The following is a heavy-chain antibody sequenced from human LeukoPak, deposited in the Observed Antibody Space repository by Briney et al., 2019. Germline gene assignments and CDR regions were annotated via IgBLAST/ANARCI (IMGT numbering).Heavy chain of an antibody. V-gene: IGHV3-20*04. D-gene: IGHD3-10*01. J-gene: IGHJ4*02. CDR2: INWNGGST. Sequence: GGSLRLSCAASGFTFDDYGMSWVRQAPGKGLEWVSGINWNGGSTGYADSVKGRFTISRDNAKNSLYLQMNSLRAEDTAVYYCARGGEWFGELQYYFDYWGQGTLVTVSS. CDR3: ARGGEWFGELQYYFDY. CDR1: GFTFDDYG.